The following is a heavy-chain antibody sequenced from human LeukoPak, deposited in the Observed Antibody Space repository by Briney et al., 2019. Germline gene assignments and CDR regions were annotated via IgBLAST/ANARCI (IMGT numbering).Heavy chain of an antibody. CDR1: GFTFSKHS. CDR3: ARIATRFFYYMDV. D-gene: IGHD6-6*01. V-gene: IGHV3-69-1*01. Sequence: GGSLRLSCAGSGFTFSKHSMNWVRQAPGKGLEWVSTISSSSSTYYADSVKGRFTISGDNAKNSLYLQMNSLRAEDTAVYYCARIATRFFYYMDVWGKGTTVTVSS. CDR2: ISSSSST. J-gene: IGHJ6*03.